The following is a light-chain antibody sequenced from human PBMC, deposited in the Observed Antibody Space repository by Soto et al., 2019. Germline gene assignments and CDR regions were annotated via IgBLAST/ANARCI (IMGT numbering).Light chain of an antibody. Sequence: IVLTQSPAPLSLSPGERATLSCRASQSVSNYLAWYQQKPGQAPRLLIYDASTRATGIPARFSGSGSGTDFTLTISSLEPEDFAVYYCQQRSNWPPITFGQGTRLEIK. CDR1: QSVSNY. J-gene: IGKJ5*01. V-gene: IGKV3-11*01. CDR3: QQRSNWPPIT. CDR2: DAS.